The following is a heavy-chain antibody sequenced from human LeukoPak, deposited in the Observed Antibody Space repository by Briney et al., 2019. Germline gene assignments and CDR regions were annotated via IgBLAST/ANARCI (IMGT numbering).Heavy chain of an antibody. CDR3: ARPRGPYSSGSFDS. CDR1: GYTFTSYG. Sequence: ASVKVSCKASGYTFTSYGISWVRQAPGQGLEWMGWINPNSGGTNYAQKFQGRVTMTRDTSISTVYMELSRLRSDDTAVYYCARPRGPYSSGSFDSWGQGTLVTVSS. D-gene: IGHD6-19*01. V-gene: IGHV1-2*02. J-gene: IGHJ4*02. CDR2: INPNSGGT.